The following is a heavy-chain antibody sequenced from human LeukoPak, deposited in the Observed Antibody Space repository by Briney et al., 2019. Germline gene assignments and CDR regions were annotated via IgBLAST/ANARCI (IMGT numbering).Heavy chain of an antibody. CDR2: ISGSGGST. J-gene: IGHJ6*03. CDR1: GFIFSTYW. Sequence: PGGSLRLSCTTSGFIFSTYWMSWVRQAPGKGLEWVSAISGSGGSTYYADSVKGRFTISRDNSKNTLYLQMNSLRAEDTAVYYCARGNRYCSSTSCYNVSYYYYMDVWGKGTTVTVSS. V-gene: IGHV3-23*01. CDR3: ARGNRYCSSTSCYNVSYYYYMDV. D-gene: IGHD2-2*02.